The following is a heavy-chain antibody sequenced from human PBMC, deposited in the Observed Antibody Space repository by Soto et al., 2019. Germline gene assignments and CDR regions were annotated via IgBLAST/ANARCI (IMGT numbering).Heavy chain of an antibody. CDR1: GGTFSSYA. CDR2: IIPIFGTA. D-gene: IGHD3-22*01. Sequence: ASVKVSCKASGGTFSSYAISWVRQAPGQGLEWMGGIIPIFGTANYAQKFQGRVTITADESTSTAYMELSSLRSEDTAVYYCARDKVPYYYDSSGYSKSNQTDYWGQGTLVTVSS. V-gene: IGHV1-69*13. CDR3: ARDKVPYYYDSSGYSKSNQTDY. J-gene: IGHJ4*02.